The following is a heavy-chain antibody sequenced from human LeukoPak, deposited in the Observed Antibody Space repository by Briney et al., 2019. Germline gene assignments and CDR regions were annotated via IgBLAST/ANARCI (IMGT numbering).Heavy chain of an antibody. CDR2: IKQDGSEK. D-gene: IGHD5-18*01. V-gene: IGHV3-7*03. CDR3: ARVNSYGYYYYYGMDV. CDR1: GFTFSSYW. Sequence: GGSLRLSCAASGFTFSSYWMSWVRQAPGKGLEWVANIKQDGSEKYYVDSVKGRFTISRDNAKNSLYLQTNSLRAEDTAVYYCARVNSYGYYYYYGMDVWGQGTTVTVSS. J-gene: IGHJ6*02.